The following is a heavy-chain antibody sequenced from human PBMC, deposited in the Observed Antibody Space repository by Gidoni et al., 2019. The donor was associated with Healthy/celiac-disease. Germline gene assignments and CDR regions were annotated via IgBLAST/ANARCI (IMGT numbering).Heavy chain of an antibody. J-gene: IGHJ3*02. Sequence: EVQLVESGGGLVQPGGSLRLSCAASGFTFSSYSMHWVRQAPGKGLEGVSYISSSRSTIYYADSMKVRFTISRDNSKNSPYPQMNSLRAEDKAVYYCARDHDAFDIWGQGTMVTVSS. CDR1: GFTFSSYS. V-gene: IGHV3-48*01. CDR3: ARDHDAFDI. CDR2: ISSSRSTI.